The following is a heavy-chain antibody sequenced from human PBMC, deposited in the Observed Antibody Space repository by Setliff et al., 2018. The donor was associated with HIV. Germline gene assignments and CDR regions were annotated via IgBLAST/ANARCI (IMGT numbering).Heavy chain of an antibody. D-gene: IGHD6-19*01. Sequence: LRLSCAASGFTFSNYRMNWVRQAPGKGLEWVAVISYDGSNKFYADSVKGRFTISRDNAKNSLYLQMNSLRAEDTAVYFCARGGDSSASDHWGQGTLVTVSS. V-gene: IGHV3-30-3*01. J-gene: IGHJ4*02. CDR2: ISYDGSNK. CDR1: GFTFSNYR. CDR3: ARGGDSSASDH.